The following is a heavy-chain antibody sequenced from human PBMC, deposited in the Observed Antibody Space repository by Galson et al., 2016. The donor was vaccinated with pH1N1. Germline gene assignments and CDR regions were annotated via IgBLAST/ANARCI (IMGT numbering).Heavy chain of an antibody. V-gene: IGHV3-23*01. Sequence: SLRLSCAASGFIFNSYAMSWVRQAPGKGLELVSIISGSGGSTKYADSAKGRLTISRDNPKNTLYLQMTSLSAEDTAIYYCARAGRLLGPYHYYAMDVWGQGTTVTVSS. CDR3: ARAGRLLGPYHYYAMDV. CDR2: ISGSGGST. D-gene: IGHD6-25*01. J-gene: IGHJ6*02. CDR1: GFIFNSYA.